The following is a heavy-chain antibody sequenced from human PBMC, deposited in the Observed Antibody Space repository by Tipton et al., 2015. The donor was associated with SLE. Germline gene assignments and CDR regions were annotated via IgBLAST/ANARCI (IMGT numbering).Heavy chain of an antibody. D-gene: IGHD3-16*01. J-gene: IGHJ2*01. CDR3: ARDREFHWAGGWYFDL. CDR2: IYYSGST. V-gene: IGHV4-59*01. CDR1: GGSISSYY. Sequence: TLSLTCTVSGGSISSYYWSWGRQPPGKGLEWIGYIYYSGSTNSNPSLKSRVTISVDTSQNQFSLKLSSVTAADTAVYCCARDREFHWAGGWYFDLWGRGTLVTVSS.